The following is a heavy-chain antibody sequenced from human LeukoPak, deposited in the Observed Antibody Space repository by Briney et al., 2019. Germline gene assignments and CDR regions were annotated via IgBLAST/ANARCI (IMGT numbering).Heavy chain of an antibody. Sequence: GGSLRLSCAASGFTLDDYTMHWVRQAPGKGLEWVSLISWDGGSTYYADSVKGRFTISRDNSKNSLYLQMNSLRTEDTALYYCAKGGSIAVAGILDYWGQGTLVTVSS. CDR3: AKGGSIAVAGILDY. CDR1: GFTLDDYT. D-gene: IGHD6-19*01. CDR2: ISWDGGST. J-gene: IGHJ4*02. V-gene: IGHV3-43*01.